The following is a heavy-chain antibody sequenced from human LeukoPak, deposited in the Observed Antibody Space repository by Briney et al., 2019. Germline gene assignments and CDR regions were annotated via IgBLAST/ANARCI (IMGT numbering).Heavy chain of an antibody. D-gene: IGHD5-12*01. J-gene: IGHJ4*01. CDR3: ARDHRYAFDN. V-gene: IGHV3-48*01. Sequence: GGSLRLSCAASGFNFIDYSMNWVRQAPGKGLEWIAYIGISSGNTKYADSVKGRFTISRDKARNSLYLQMNSLRVEDTAMYYCARDHRYAFDNWGHGTLVTVSS. CDR2: IGISSGNT. CDR1: GFNFIDYS.